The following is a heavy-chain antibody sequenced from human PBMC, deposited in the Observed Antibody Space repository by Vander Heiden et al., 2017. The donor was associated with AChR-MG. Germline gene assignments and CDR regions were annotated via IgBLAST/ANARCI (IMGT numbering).Heavy chain of an antibody. CDR3: ARSLNSGQQLVTFDY. D-gene: IGHD6-13*01. CDR2: IDWDDDK. J-gene: IGHJ4*02. Sequence: QVTLRESGPALVKPTQTLTLTCTFSGFSLSTSGMCVSWIRQPPGKALEWLALIDWDDDKYYSTSLKTRLTISKDTSKNQVVLTMTNMDPVDTATYYCARSLNSGQQLVTFDYWGQGTLVTVSS. CDR1: GFSLSTSGMC. V-gene: IGHV2-70*01.